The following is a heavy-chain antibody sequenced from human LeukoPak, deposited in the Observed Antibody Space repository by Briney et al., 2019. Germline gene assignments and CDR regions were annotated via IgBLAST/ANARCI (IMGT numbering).Heavy chain of an antibody. J-gene: IGHJ6*02. V-gene: IGHV3-53*04. CDR3: ASRTVTNYYYYYGMDV. D-gene: IGHD4-17*01. CDR1: GFTVSSNY. CDR2: IYSGGST. Sequence: GGSLRLSCAASGFTVSSNYMSWVRQAPGKGLEGVSVIYSGGSTYYADSVKGRFTISRHNSKNTLYLQMNSLRAEDTAVYYCASRTVTNYYYYYGMDVWGQGTTVTVSS.